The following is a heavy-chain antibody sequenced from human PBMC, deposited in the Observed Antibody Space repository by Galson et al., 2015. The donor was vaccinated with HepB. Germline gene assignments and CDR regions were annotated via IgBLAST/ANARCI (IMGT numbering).Heavy chain of an antibody. V-gene: IGHV3-23*01. CDR3: WGGWYVVYYYYYMDV. J-gene: IGHJ6*03. CDR1: GFTFSSYA. Sequence: SLRLSCAASGFTFSSYAMSWVRQAPGKGLEWVSATSGSGGSTYYADSVKGRFTVSRDNSKNTLYLQMNSLRAEDTAVYYCWGGWYVVYYYYYMDVWGKGTTVTVSS. CDR2: TSGSGGST. D-gene: IGHD6-19*01.